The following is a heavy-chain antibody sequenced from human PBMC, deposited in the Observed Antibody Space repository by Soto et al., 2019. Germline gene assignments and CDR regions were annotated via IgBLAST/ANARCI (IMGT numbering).Heavy chain of an antibody. D-gene: IGHD6-19*01. Sequence: SETLSLTCTVSGGSISSSSYYWGWIRQPPGKGLEWIGSIYYSGSTYYNPSLKSRVTISVDTSKNQFSLKLSSVTAADTAVYYCARQFEQPYSSGRPFDYWGQGTLVTVSS. CDR3: ARQFEQPYSSGRPFDY. CDR1: GGSISSSSYY. V-gene: IGHV4-39*01. J-gene: IGHJ4*02. CDR2: IYYSGST.